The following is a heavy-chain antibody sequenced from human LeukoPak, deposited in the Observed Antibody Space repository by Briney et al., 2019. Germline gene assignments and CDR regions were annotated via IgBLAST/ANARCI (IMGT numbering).Heavy chain of an antibody. Sequence: ASVKVSCKASGYTFTGYYMHWVRQAPGQGLEWMGIINPSGGSTSYAQKFQGRVTMTRDTSTSTVYMELSSLRSEDTAVYYCAREPYHSSGYCSGGSCYHEYYYGMDVWGQGTTVTVSS. CDR3: AREPYHSSGYCSGGSCYHEYYYGMDV. D-gene: IGHD2-15*01. CDR1: GYTFTGYY. CDR2: INPSGGST. V-gene: IGHV1-46*01. J-gene: IGHJ6*02.